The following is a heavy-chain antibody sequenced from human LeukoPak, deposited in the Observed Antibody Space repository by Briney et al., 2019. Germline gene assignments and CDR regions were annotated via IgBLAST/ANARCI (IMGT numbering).Heavy chain of an antibody. V-gene: IGHV4-34*01. CDR1: GGSFSGYY. CDR2: INHSGST. Sequence: PSETLSLTCAVYGGSFSGYYWSWIRQPPGKGLEWIGEINHSGSTNYNPSLKSRVTISVDTSKNQFSLKLSSVTAADTAVYYCASLAYGAPDYWGQGTLVTVSS. CDR3: ASLAYGAPDY. D-gene: IGHD4-17*01. J-gene: IGHJ4*02.